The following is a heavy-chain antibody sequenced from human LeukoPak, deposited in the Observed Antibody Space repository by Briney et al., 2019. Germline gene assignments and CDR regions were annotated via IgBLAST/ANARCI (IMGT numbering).Heavy chain of an antibody. V-gene: IGHV3-20*04. Sequence: GGSLRLSCAASGFTFNNYAMSWVRQAPGKGLEWVSGINWNGGSTDYADSVKGRFTISRDNAKKFLYLQMNSLRAEDTALYYCARDAFDIWGQGTMVTVSS. CDR1: GFTFNNYA. CDR2: INWNGGST. CDR3: ARDAFDI. J-gene: IGHJ3*02.